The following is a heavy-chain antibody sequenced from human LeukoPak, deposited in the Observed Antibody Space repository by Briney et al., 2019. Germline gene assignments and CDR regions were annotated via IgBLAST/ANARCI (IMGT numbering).Heavy chain of an antibody. CDR1: SGAISTSHW. Sequence: SGTLSLTCTVSSGAISTSHWLSWVRQPPGKGLEWIGEINHSGSTNYNPSLKSRVTISVDTSKNQFSLKLSSVTAADTAVYYCASKYGSGLTVDYWGQGTLVTVSS. J-gene: IGHJ4*02. CDR3: ASKYGSGLTVDY. V-gene: IGHV4-4*02. D-gene: IGHD3-10*01. CDR2: INHSGST.